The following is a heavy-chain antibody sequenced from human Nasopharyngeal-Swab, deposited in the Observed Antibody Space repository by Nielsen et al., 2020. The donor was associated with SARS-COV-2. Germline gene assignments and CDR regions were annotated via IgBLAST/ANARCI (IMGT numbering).Heavy chain of an antibody. CDR2: IYYSGST. D-gene: IGHD3-10*01. CDR1: GGSISSSSYY. J-gene: IGHJ4*02. Sequence: SETLSLTCTVSGGSISSSSYYWGWIRQPPGKGLEWIGSIYYSGSTYYNPSLKSRVTISVDTSKNQFSLKLSSVTAADTAVYYCARPGSYIFTMIDYWGQGTLVTVSP. V-gene: IGHV4-39*01. CDR3: ARPGSYIFTMIDY.